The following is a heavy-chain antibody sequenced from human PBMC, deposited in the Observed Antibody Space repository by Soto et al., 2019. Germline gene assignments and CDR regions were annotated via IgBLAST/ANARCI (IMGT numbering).Heavy chain of an antibody. CDR3: ARGGHVVVVTAALDY. Sequence: QVQLMQSGAEVKKPGASVKVSCKASGDTFTDYYIHWVRQAPGQGIEWMGTVNPSGGHTTYAQHFRGIVTMTRDTSTSTLYMELTSLTSGDTAVYYCARGGHVVVVTAALDYWGQGTLVTVAS. CDR2: VNPSGGHT. D-gene: IGHD2-21*02. J-gene: IGHJ4*02. V-gene: IGHV1-46*01. CDR1: GDTFTDYY.